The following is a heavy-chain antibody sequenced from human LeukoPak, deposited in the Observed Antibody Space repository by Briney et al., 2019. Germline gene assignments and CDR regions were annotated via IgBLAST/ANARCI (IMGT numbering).Heavy chain of an antibody. CDR2: SNHSGSS. CDR1: GGSFSRYS. J-gene: IGHJ4*02. D-gene: IGHD3-22*01. CDR3: AGLVGRYSSGLYYYYFDY. V-gene: IGHV4-34*10. Sequence: SETLSLTCAVYGGSFSRYSWSWVRQPPGKGLEWIGESNHSGSSRYSPSLKSRVTMSLDTSKNQFSLRLSSVTAADTAVYYCAGLVGRYSSGLYYYYFDYWGQGTLVTVSS.